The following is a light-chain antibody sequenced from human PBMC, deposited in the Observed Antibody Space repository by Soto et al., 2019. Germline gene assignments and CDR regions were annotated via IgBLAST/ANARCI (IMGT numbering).Light chain of an antibody. J-gene: IGLJ2*01. CDR2: EVI. V-gene: IGLV2-23*02. CDR3: VLYMRSGISV. CDR1: SSDVGNYNL. Sequence: QSALTQPASVSGSPGQSITISCTGTSSDVGNYNLVSWYQQVPGKAPKLIIYEVIQRPSGVSNRFSGSILGNRAALTITGAQADDESDYYCVLYMRSGISVFGGGTKLTVL.